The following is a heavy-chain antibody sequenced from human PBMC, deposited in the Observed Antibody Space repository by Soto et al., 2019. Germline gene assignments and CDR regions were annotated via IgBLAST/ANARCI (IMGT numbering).Heavy chain of an antibody. D-gene: IGHD3-22*01. CDR1: GLTFSNYA. CDR3: AKNPGYYYDSTGYHFDY. CDR2: ISGSGGTT. J-gene: IGHJ4*02. V-gene: IGHV3-23*01. Sequence: PGGSLRLSCAASGLTFSNYAMSWVRQAPGKGLEWVSSISGSGGTTYYADSVKGRFTISRDNSKNTLYLQMNSLRAEDTAVYYCAKNPGYYYDSTGYHFDYWGQGTLVTVSS.